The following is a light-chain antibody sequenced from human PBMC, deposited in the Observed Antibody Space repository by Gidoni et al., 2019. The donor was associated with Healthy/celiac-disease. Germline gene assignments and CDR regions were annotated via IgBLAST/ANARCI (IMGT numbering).Light chain of an antibody. CDR2: QDS. Sequence: SYELTPPPSVSVSPGQTASITCPGDKLGDKYACWYQQKPGQSPVLVIYQDSKRPSGIPERFSGSNSGNTATLTISGTQAMDEADYYCQAWDSSTVVFDGGTKLTVL. CDR1: KLGDKY. V-gene: IGLV3-1*01. CDR3: QAWDSSTVV. J-gene: IGLJ2*01.